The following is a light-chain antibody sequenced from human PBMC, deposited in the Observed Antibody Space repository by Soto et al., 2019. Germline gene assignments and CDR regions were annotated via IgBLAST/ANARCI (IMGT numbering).Light chain of an antibody. CDR2: DVN. CDR1: SSDIGAYNF. CDR3: TSWNTSTTML. V-gene: IGLV2-14*03. J-gene: IGLJ2*01. Sequence: QSALTQPASVSGSPGQSITISCTGTSSDIGAYNFVSWYQQHPGKAPKLMLYDVNIRPSAVSNRFSGSKSGNTASLTISGLQAEDEADYYCTSWNTSTTMLFGGGTKLTVL.